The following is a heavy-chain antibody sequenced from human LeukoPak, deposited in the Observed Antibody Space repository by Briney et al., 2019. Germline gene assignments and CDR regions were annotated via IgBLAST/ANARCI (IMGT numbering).Heavy chain of an antibody. D-gene: IGHD3-22*01. CDR3: AKGMGLYYDSSGYYYPFDY. J-gene: IGHJ4*02. CDR2: LSGSGGST. Sequence: GGSLRLSCAASGFTFSSYAMSWVRLAPGKGLEWVSGLSGSGGSTYYADSVKGRFTISRDNSENTLYLQMNSLRAEDTAVYYCAKGMGLYYDSSGYYYPFDYWGQGTLVTVSS. CDR1: GFTFSSYA. V-gene: IGHV3-23*01.